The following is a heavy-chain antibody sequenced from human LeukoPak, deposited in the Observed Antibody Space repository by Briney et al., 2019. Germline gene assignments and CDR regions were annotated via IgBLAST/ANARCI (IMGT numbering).Heavy chain of an antibody. Sequence: SETLSLTCTVSGGSISSYYWSWIRQPPGKGLEWIGYISYSGRTNYNPSLKSRVSISVDTSKNQFSLKLSSVTAADTAVYYCARRPPVAGKAFDIWGQGTMVTVSS. CDR2: ISYSGRT. CDR3: ARRPPVAGKAFDI. V-gene: IGHV4-59*08. CDR1: GGSISSYY. J-gene: IGHJ3*02. D-gene: IGHD6-13*01.